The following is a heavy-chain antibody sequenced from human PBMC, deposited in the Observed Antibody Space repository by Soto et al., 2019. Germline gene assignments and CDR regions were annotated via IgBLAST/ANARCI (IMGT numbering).Heavy chain of an antibody. Sequence: GGSLRLSCAASGFTFPRFTMTWVRQAPGKGLEWVSGISGSGGDTYYADSVKGRFTISRDSSKNTLYLQMNSLRAEDTAVYYCAKGNSWSPALVLDIWGQGTMVTVSS. CDR1: GFTFPRFT. D-gene: IGHD1-7*01. CDR2: ISGSGGDT. J-gene: IGHJ3*02. CDR3: AKGNSWSPALVLDI. V-gene: IGHV3-23*01.